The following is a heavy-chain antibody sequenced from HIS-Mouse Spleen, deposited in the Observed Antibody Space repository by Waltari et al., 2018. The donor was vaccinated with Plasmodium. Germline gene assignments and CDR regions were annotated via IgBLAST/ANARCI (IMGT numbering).Heavy chain of an antibody. Sequence: QVQLQQWGAGLLKPSETLSLPCAVYGGSFSGYSWSWIRQPPGKGLEWIGEINHSGNTNYNPSLKSRVTISVDTSKNQFSLKLSSVTAADTAVYYCARLVVVASKDSYWGQGTLVTVSS. CDR2: INHSGNT. V-gene: IGHV4-34*02. D-gene: IGHD2-15*01. CDR3: ARLVVVASKDSY. CDR1: GGSFSGYS. J-gene: IGHJ4*02.